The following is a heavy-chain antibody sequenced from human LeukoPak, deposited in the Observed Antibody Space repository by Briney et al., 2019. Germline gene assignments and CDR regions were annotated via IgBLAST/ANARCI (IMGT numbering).Heavy chain of an antibody. CDR1: GFTFSDYY. J-gene: IGHJ4*02. V-gene: IGHV3-11*06. D-gene: IGHD6-13*01. Sequence: KPGGSLRLSCAASGFTFSDYYMSWMRQAQGKGLEGLSYISSSSYTNYADFVEGRFTISRDNAKNSLYLQMNSLRAEDTAVYYCARDGYSSSWYWFDYWGQGTLVTVSS. CDR3: ARDGYSSSWYWFDY. CDR2: ISSSSYT.